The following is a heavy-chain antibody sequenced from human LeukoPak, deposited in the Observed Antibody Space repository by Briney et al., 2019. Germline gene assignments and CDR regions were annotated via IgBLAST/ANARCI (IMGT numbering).Heavy chain of an antibody. Sequence: ASVKVSCKTSGFTFTDYYIHWVRLAPGQGLEWMGYINPHSGVTSFPQRFRGRVTLTTDTSISAAYMDLSSLTSDDTAIYYCVREGNQALTKNFDLWGLGALVTVSS. CDR1: GFTFTDYY. V-gene: IGHV1-2*02. J-gene: IGHJ4*02. D-gene: IGHD4-23*01. CDR2: INPHSGVT. CDR3: VREGNQALTKNFDL.